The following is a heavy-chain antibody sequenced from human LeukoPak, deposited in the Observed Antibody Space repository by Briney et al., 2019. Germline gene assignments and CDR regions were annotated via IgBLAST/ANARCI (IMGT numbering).Heavy chain of an antibody. CDR1: GFTFSSYS. D-gene: IGHD3-22*01. V-gene: IGHV3-48*04. J-gene: IGHJ4*02. CDR2: ISSSSSTI. CDR3: ARDIYYDSSGYYGSVY. Sequence: GGSLRLSCAASGFTFSSYSMNWVRQAPGKGLEWVSYISSSSSTIYSADSVKGRFTISRDNAKNSLYLQMNSLRAEDTAVYYCARDIYYDSSGYYGSVYWGQGTLVTVSS.